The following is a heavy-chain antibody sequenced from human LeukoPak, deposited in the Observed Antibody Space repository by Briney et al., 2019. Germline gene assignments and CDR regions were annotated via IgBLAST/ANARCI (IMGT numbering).Heavy chain of an antibody. D-gene: IGHD2-2*01. CDR2: INHSGST. V-gene: IGHV4-34*01. CDR3: ARGRREYCSSTSCRYYYGMDV. Sequence: PSETLSLTCAVYGGSFSGYYWSWIRQPPGKGLEWIEEINHSGSTNYNPSLKSRVTISVDTSKNQFSLKLSSVTAADTAVYYCARGRREYCSSTSCRYYYGMDVWGQGTTVTVSS. J-gene: IGHJ6*02. CDR1: GGSFSGYY.